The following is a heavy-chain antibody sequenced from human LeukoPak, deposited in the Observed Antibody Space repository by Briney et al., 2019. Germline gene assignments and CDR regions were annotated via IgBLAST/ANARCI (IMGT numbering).Heavy chain of an antibody. J-gene: IGHJ4*02. V-gene: IGHV3-30*04. D-gene: IGHD6-13*01. CDR1: GFTFSSYA. CDR2: ISYDGSNK. Sequence: GGSLRLSCAASGFTFSSYAMHWVRQAPGKGLEWVAVISYDGSNKYYADSVKGRFTISRDNSKNTLYLQMNSLRAEDTAVYYCARGGGRKQQLVRGYFDYWGQGTLVTVSS. CDR3: ARGGGRKQQLVRGYFDY.